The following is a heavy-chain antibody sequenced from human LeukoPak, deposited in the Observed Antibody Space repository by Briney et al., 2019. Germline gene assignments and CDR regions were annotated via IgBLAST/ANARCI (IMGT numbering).Heavy chain of an antibody. Sequence: GASVKVSCKASGYTFTGYYMHWVRQAPGQGLEWMGWINPNSGGTNYAQKFQGRVTMTRDTSISTAYMELSRLRSDDTAVYYCTREKEGYNFGLDYYYYYMDVWGKGTTVTVSS. J-gene: IGHJ6*03. CDR2: INPNSGGT. D-gene: IGHD5-18*01. V-gene: IGHV1-2*02. CDR3: TREKEGYNFGLDYYYYYMDV. CDR1: GYTFTGYY.